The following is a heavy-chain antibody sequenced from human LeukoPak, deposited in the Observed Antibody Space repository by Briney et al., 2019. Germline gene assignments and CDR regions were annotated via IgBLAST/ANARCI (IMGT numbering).Heavy chain of an antibody. CDR2: ISWNSGSI. CDR3: AKSVTWLGELDP. Sequence: GGSLRLSCAASGFTFDDYAMHWVRQAPGKGLEWVSGISWNSGSIGYADSVKGRFTISRDNAKNSLYLQMNSLRAEGTALYYCAKSVTWLGELDPWGQGTLVTVSS. CDR1: GFTFDDYA. D-gene: IGHD6-19*01. J-gene: IGHJ5*02. V-gene: IGHV3-9*01.